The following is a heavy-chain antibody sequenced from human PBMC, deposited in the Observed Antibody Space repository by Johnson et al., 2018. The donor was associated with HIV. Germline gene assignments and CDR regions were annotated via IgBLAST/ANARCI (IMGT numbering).Heavy chain of an antibody. D-gene: IGHD1-7*01. V-gene: IGHV3-30*14. J-gene: IGHJ3*02. Sequence: QVQLVESGGGVVRPGGSLRLSCAASGFTFSNYPMHWVRQAPGKGLEWVAVISFDGSNKFYADSVKGRFTISRDNSKNTLYLQMNSLRAEDTAVYYCAKGDRYNWNYVSAFDIWGQGTMVTVSS. CDR2: ISFDGSNK. CDR3: AKGDRYNWNYVSAFDI. CDR1: GFTFSNYP.